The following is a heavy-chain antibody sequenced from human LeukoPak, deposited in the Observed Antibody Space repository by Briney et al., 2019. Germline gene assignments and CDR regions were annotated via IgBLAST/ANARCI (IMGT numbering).Heavy chain of an antibody. J-gene: IGHJ5*02. CDR2: IDASGVNT. CDR1: RFTFSGYA. V-gene: IGHV3-23*01. Sequence: GGSLRLSCAASRFTFSGYAMYWVRQAPGKGLEWVSCIDASGVNTYYADSVKGRFTISRDNSNNTLYLQMNSLRAEDTAVYYCAKGSGSGWYASFDPWGQGTLVTVSS. CDR3: AKGSGSGWYASFDP. D-gene: IGHD6-19*01.